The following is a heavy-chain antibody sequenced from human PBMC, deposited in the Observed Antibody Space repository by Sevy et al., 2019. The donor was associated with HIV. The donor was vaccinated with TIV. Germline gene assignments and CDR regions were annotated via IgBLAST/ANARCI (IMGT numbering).Heavy chain of an antibody. V-gene: IGHV1-69*13. CDR2: SIAVSGTT. D-gene: IGHD3-16*01. Sequence: ASVKVSCKTSGGTFSGYAISWVRQAPGQGLEWMGGSIAVSGTTNYVEKFQGRLTITADVSTRTDYMELRSLKTEDTAIYYGARDRDRGWFDPWGQGTLVTVSS. CDR3: ARDRDRGWFDP. J-gene: IGHJ5*02. CDR1: GGTFSGYA.